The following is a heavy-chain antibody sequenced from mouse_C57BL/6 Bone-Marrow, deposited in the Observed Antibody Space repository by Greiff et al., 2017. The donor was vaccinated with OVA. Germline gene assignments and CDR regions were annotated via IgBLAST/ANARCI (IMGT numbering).Heavy chain of an antibody. J-gene: IGHJ3*01. CDR2: IDPSDSYT. D-gene: IGHD1-1*01. CDR3: ARSVITTVVEGFAY. CDR1: GSTFTSYW. V-gene: IGHV1-69*01. Sequence: QVQLQQSGAELVMPGASVKLSCKASGSTFTSYWMHWVKQRPGQGLEWIGEIDPSDSYTNYNQKFKGKSTLTVDKSSSTAYMQLSSLTSEDSAVYYCARSVITTVVEGFAYWGQGTLVTVSA.